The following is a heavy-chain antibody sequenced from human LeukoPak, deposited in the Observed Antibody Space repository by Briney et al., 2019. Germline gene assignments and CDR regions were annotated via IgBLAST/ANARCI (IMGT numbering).Heavy chain of an antibody. V-gene: IGHV3-7*01. CDR2: IKQDRSDK. CDR3: ATSVWAPGNY. Sequence: HPGGSLRLSCAASGFIFSTYWMSWVRQAPGKGLEWVANIKQDRSDKNYLDSVKGRFTISRDNAKNSLYLQMNSLGAEDTAVYYCATSVWAPGNYWGQGTLVIVSS. J-gene: IGHJ4*02. D-gene: IGHD1-26*01. CDR1: GFIFSTYW.